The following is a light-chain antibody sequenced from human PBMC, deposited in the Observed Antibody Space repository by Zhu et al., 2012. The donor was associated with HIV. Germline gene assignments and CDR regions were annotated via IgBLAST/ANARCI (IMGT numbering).Light chain of an antibody. Sequence: EIVLTQSPGILSLSPGDRATLSCRASQSVNKIFLAWYQQRPGQAPRLLIHDASSRATDIPDRFSGSGSGTDFTLTISRLEPEDFALYYCRYYSGSPLYTFGQGTKLEI. CDR2: DAS. J-gene: IGKJ2*01. V-gene: IGKV3-20*01. CDR3: RYYSGSPLYT. CDR1: QSVNKIF.